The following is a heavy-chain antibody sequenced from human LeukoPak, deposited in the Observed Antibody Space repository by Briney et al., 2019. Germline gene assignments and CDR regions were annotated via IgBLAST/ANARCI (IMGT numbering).Heavy chain of an antibody. Sequence: GGSLRLSCAASGFTFSSYAMTWVRQAPGKGLEWVSVISGSGSSTYYADSVKGRFTISRDNSKNTLYLQMNSLRAEDTAVYYCARDLVVVVAATKVYYYGMDVWGQGTTVTVSS. CDR3: ARDLVVVVAATKVYYYGMDV. CDR1: GFTFSSYA. D-gene: IGHD2-15*01. CDR2: ISGSGSST. J-gene: IGHJ6*02. V-gene: IGHV3-23*01.